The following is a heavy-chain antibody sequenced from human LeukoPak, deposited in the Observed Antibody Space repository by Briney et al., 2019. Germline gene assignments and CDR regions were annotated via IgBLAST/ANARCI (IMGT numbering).Heavy chain of an antibody. CDR2: IYYSGST. D-gene: IGHD6-6*01. J-gene: IGHJ5*02. V-gene: IGHV4-59*12. Sequence: NSSETLSLTCTVSGGSISSYYWSWIRQPPGKGLEWIGYIYYSGSTNYNPSLKSRVTMSVDTSKNQFSLKLSSMTAADTAVYYCARGSRSIAATFDPWGQGTQVTVSS. CDR1: GGSISSYY. CDR3: ARGSRSIAATFDP.